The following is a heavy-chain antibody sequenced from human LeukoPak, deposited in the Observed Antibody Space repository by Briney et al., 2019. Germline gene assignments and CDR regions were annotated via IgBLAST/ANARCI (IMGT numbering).Heavy chain of an antibody. D-gene: IGHD3-10*01. CDR1: GYTFTSYG. J-gene: IGHJ6*04. CDR3: ARGADYYGSGSRDYGMDV. CDR2: ISAYNGNT. V-gene: IGHV1-18*04. Sequence: ASVKVSCKASGYTFTSYGISWVRQAPGQGLEWVGWISAYNGNTNYAQKLQGRVTMTTDTSTSTAYMELRSLRSDDTAVYYCARGADYYGSGSRDYGMDVWGKGTTVTVSS.